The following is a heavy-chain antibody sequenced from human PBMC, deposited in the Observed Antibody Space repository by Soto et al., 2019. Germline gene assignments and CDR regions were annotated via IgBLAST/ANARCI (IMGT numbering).Heavy chain of an antibody. D-gene: IGHD2-21*02. CDR1: GGSISGYY. V-gene: IGHV4-59*01. CDR3: TRDGDARMTTNPYYYYGMDV. CDR2: VYYSGGA. Sequence: PSETLSLTCTVSGGSISGYYWSWIRQPPGKGLDWIGNVYYSGGAKYNPSVKRRVSISVDTYKNQFSLNLSAGTAAATAVYYCTRDGDARMTTNPYYYYGMDVWGPGITVTVSS. J-gene: IGHJ6*02.